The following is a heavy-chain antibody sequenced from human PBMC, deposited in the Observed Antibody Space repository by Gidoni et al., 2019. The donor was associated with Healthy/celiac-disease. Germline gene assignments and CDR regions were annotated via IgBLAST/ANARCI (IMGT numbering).Heavy chain of an antibody. CDR3: AKDQHSSGPRSPDI. CDR2: ISGSGGRT. D-gene: IGHD6-19*01. V-gene: IGHV3-23*01. CDR1: GFTFSSYA. Sequence: EVQLLESGVGLVQPGGSLRLSCAASGFTFSSYAMSWVRQAPGKGVEWVSAISGSGGRTYYADSVKGRFTISRDNSKNTLYLQMNSLRAEDTAVYYCAKDQHSSGPRSPDIWGQGTMVTVSS. J-gene: IGHJ3*02.